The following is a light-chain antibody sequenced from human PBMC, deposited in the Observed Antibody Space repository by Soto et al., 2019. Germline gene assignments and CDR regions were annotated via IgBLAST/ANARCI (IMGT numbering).Light chain of an antibody. Sequence: EIVLTQSPGTLSLSPGERATLSCRASQSVTSNYLAWYQQRPGQAPRLLIYGASSRATGIPDRFSGSGSGTDFTLTISILEPEDFAVYYCQQYGTSPLTFRGGTKVEIK. CDR3: QQYGTSPLT. CDR2: GAS. J-gene: IGKJ4*01. V-gene: IGKV3-20*01. CDR1: QSVTSNY.